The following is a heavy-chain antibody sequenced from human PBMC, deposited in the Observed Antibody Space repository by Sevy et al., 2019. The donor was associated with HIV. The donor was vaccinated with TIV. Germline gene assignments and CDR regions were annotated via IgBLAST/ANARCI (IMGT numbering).Heavy chain of an antibody. CDR1: GFTFSSYW. Sequence: GGSLRLSCAASGFTFSSYWMSWVRQAPGKGLEWVANIKQDGSEKYYVDSVKGRFTISRDNAKNSLYLQMNSLRAEGTAVYYCARDKNAATLDYWGQGTLVTVSS. V-gene: IGHV3-7*01. CDR3: ARDKNAATLDY. J-gene: IGHJ4*02. CDR2: IKQDGSEK. D-gene: IGHD2-15*01.